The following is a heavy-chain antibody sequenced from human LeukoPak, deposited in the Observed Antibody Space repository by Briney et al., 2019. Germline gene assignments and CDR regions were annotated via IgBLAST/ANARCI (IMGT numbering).Heavy chain of an antibody. CDR1: GGSISSYY. Sequence: SETLSLTCTVSGGSISSYYWSWIRQPPGKGLEWIGYIYYSGSTNYNPSLNSRVTISVDTSKNQFSLKLSSVTAADTAVYYCARGYCSSTSCYLYGLFDYWGQGTLVTVSS. J-gene: IGHJ4*02. CDR2: IYYSGST. V-gene: IGHV4-59*01. CDR3: ARGYCSSTSCYLYGLFDY. D-gene: IGHD2-2*01.